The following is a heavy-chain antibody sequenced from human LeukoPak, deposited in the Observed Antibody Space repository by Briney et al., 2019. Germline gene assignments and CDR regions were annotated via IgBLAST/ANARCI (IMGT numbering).Heavy chain of an antibody. Sequence: GGSLRLSCATSGFTFRTYGMSWVRQAPGKGLEWVSAISMSGGTTYYADSVKGRFTISRDNSKNTLYLQMNSLRAEDTAVYYCAKDFPYYYDTSGYYQDSWGQGTLVTVSS. J-gene: IGHJ4*02. CDR2: ISMSGGTT. CDR1: GFTFRTYG. CDR3: AKDFPYYYDTSGYYQDS. D-gene: IGHD3-22*01. V-gene: IGHV3-23*01.